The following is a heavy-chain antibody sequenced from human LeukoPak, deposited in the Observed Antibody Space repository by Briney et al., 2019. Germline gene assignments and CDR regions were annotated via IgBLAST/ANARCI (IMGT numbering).Heavy chain of an antibody. CDR2: IYSGGST. V-gene: IGHV3-66*01. Sequence: AGSLRLSCAASGFTVSSNYMSWVRQAPGKGLEWGSVIYSGGSTYYADSVKGRFTISRDNYKNTLYLQMNSLRAEDTAVYYCASSGRYRTQHYFDYWGQGTLVTVSS. CDR1: GFTVSSNY. J-gene: IGHJ4*02. CDR3: ASSGRYRTQHYFDY. D-gene: IGHD3-16*02.